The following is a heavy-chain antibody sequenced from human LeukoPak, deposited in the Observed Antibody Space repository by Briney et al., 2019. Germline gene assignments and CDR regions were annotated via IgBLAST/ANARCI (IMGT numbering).Heavy chain of an antibody. J-gene: IGHJ5*01. CDR3: ARETSDS. D-gene: IGHD1-1*01. CDR2: VNPSGGST. CDR1: GYTXTSYY. Sequence: GASVKVSCKASGYTXTSYYLHRVRQAPGQGLEWMGMVNPSGGSTTYAQKFQGRVTMTRDTSTSTVYMELSSLRSEDTAVYYCARETSDSWGQGTLVTVSS. V-gene: IGHV1-46*01.